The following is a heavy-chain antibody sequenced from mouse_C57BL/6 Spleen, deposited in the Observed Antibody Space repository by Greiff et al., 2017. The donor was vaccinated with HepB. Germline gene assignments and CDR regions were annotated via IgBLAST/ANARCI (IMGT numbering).Heavy chain of an antibody. D-gene: IGHD1-1*01. J-gene: IGHJ4*01. CDR1: GYTFTSYW. Sequence: QVQLQQPGAELVRPGTSVKLSCKASGYTFTSYWMHWVKQRPGQDLEWIGVIDPSDSYTNYNQKFKGKATLTVDTSSSTAYMQLSSLTSEDSAVYYCARFGYYGSSYVGSAMDYWGQGTSVTVSS. CDR2: IDPSDSYT. CDR3: ARFGYYGSSYVGSAMDY. V-gene: IGHV1-59*01.